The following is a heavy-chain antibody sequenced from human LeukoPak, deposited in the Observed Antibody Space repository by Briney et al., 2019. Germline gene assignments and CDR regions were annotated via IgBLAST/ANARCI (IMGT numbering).Heavy chain of an antibody. V-gene: IGHV3-33*01. CDR2: IWYDGSNK. CDR3: ARDRYDYVWGSYRYLYYFDY. D-gene: IGHD3-16*02. Sequence: GGSLRLSCAASGFTFSSYGMHWVRQAPGKGLEWVAVIWYDGSNKYYADSVKGRFTISRDNSKNTLYLQMNSLRAEDTAVYYCARDRYDYVWGSYRYLYYFDYWGQGTLVTVS. J-gene: IGHJ4*02. CDR1: GFTFSSYG.